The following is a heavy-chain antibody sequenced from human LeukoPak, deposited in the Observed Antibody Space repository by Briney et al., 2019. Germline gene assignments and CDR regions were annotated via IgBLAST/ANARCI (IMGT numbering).Heavy chain of an antibody. D-gene: IGHD3-22*01. Sequence: RPGGSLRLSCAASGFTFSTYAVTWVRQAPGKGLEWVSTIGGSGGSTYYADSVKGRFTISRDNSKNTLYLQMSSLRAEDTAVYYCAKDRGRYYDSSGYYWGYYFDSWGQGILVTVST. CDR1: GFTFSTYA. J-gene: IGHJ4*02. CDR2: IGGSGGST. CDR3: AKDRGRYYDSSGYYWGYYFDS. V-gene: IGHV3-23*01.